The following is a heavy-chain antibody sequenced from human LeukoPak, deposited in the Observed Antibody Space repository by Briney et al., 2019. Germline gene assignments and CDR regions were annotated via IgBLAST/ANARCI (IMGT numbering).Heavy chain of an antibody. V-gene: IGHV3-30*04. Sequence: GRSLRLSCAASGFTFSSYAMHWVRQAPGKGLEWVAVISYDGSNKYYADSVKGRFTISRDNSKNTLYLQMNSLRAEDTAVYYCARDGILYSDYYYYMDVWGKGTTVTVSS. J-gene: IGHJ6*03. CDR1: GFTFSSYA. CDR3: ARDGILYSDYYYYMDV. CDR2: ISYDGSNK. D-gene: IGHD2-21*01.